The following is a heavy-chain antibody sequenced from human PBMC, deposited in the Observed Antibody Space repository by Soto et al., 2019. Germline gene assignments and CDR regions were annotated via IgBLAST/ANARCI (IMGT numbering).Heavy chain of an antibody. D-gene: IGHD3-22*01. V-gene: IGHV3-66*01. CDR2: IYSSGGT. Sequence: GGSLRLSCAASGFTVSSNYMSWVRLAPGRGLEWVSIIYSSGGTYYADSVKDRFTISRDNSRTTLYLQILGLRAEDSAVYHCDYYSGHARFDYWGQRNLVPVAS. CDR1: GFTVSSNY. CDR3: DYYSGHARFDY. J-gene: IGHJ4*02.